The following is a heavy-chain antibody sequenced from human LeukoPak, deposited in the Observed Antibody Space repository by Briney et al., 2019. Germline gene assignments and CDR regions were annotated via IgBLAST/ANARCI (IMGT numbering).Heavy chain of an antibody. J-gene: IGHJ5*02. V-gene: IGHV3-21*01. Sequence: KAGGSLRLSCAASGFISRDYPMSWVRQTPGKGLEWVSSISAGGGGIYYADSVKGRFTISRDNAKNSLYLQMNSLRAEDTAVYYCARDRMTIAAAGTSWFDPWGQGTLVTVSS. CDR1: GFISRDYP. D-gene: IGHD6-13*01. CDR3: ARDRMTIAAAGTSWFDP. CDR2: ISAGGGGI.